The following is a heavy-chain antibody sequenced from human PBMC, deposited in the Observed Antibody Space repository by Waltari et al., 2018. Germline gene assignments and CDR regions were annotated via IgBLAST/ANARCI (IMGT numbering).Heavy chain of an antibody. CDR3: ARERRGMDV. Sequence: EVQLVESGGGLVQPGGSLRLSCAASGFTFGSYWMSWVRQAPGKGLEWVANIKQDGSEKYYVDSVKGRFTISRDNAKNSLYLQMNSLRAEDTAVYYCARERRGMDVWGQGTTVTVSS. CDR2: IKQDGSEK. CDR1: GFTFGSYW. V-gene: IGHV3-7*01. J-gene: IGHJ6*02.